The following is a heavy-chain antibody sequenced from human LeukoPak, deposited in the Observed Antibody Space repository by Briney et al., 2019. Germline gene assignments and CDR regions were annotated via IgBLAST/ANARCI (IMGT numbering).Heavy chain of an antibody. CDR1: GFSFRTYW. Sequence: GGSLRLSCAASGFSFRTYWMTWVRQAPGKGLEWVANIEPDGSEKYYVDSVKGRFTISRDNAKNSLYLQMNSLRAEDTAVYYCARGDLYGSGSPEFYFDYWGQGTLVTVSS. D-gene: IGHD3-10*01. CDR2: IEPDGSEK. CDR3: ARGDLYGSGSPEFYFDY. V-gene: IGHV3-7*05. J-gene: IGHJ4*02.